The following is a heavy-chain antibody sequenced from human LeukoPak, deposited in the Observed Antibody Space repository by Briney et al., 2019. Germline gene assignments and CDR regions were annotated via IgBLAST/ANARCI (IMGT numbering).Heavy chain of an antibody. Sequence: ASVKVSCKASGYTFTSYGISWVRQAPGQGLEWMGIINPSGGSTSYAQKFQGRVTMTRDMSTSTVYMELSSLRSEDTAVYYCASIMGPGSSGWYVGDSFDYWGQGTLVTVSS. D-gene: IGHD6-19*01. V-gene: IGHV1-46*01. J-gene: IGHJ4*02. CDR2: INPSGGST. CDR1: GYTFTSYG. CDR3: ASIMGPGSSGWYVGDSFDY.